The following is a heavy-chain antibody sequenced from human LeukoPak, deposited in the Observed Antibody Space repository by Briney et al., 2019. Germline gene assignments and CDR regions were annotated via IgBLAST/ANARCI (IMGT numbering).Heavy chain of an antibody. CDR2: ISSSGSNI. V-gene: IGHV3-48*03. CDR1: GFTFSNYE. J-gene: IGHJ4*02. CDR3: ARKWLVIDY. D-gene: IGHD6-19*01. Sequence: GGSLRLSCAASGFTFSNYEMNWVRQAPGKGLEWVSYISSSGSNIYYADSVKGRFTISRDNAKNPLYLQMNSLRAEDTAVYYCARKWLVIDYWGQGTLVTVSS.